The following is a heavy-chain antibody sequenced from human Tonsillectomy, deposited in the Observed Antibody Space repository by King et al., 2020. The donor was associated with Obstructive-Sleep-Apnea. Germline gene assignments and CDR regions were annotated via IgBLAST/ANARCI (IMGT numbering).Heavy chain of an antibody. CDR1: GFTFSINA. CDR3: AKSTAWYSSSWYVDY. V-gene: IGHV3-23*04. J-gene: IGHJ4*02. Sequence: VQLVESGGGLVQPGGSLRLSCAASGFTFSINAMTWVRKAPGKGLEWVSGIGGSGGNTNYADSVKGRFTISRDNSKSTLYLQMNSLRSDDTAVYYCAKSTAWYSSSWYVDYWGQGTLVTVSS. CDR2: IGGSGGNT. D-gene: IGHD6-13*01.